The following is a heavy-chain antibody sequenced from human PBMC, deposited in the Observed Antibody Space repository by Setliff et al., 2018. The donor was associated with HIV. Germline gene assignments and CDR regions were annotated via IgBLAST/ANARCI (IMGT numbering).Heavy chain of an antibody. CDR3: ARCGAGEWHLYMDV. J-gene: IGHJ6*03. CDR1: GGTFSSYT. D-gene: IGHD3-16*01. V-gene: IGHV1-69*02. CDR2: STPILGIG. Sequence: GPQVKVSCKASGGTFSSYTINWVRQAPGQGLEWMGRSTPILGIGNDEQAQKFKGRVTFTADKSTSTVYMELSSLRSEDTAVYYCARCGAGEWHLYMDVWGKGTAVTVSS.